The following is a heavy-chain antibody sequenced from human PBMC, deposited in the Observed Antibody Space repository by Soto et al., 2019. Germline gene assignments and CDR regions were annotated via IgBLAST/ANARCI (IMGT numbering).Heavy chain of an antibody. CDR1: GGSISNYY. J-gene: IGHJ6*02. CDR3: ARELFTVTNYGMDV. CDR2: IYYSGST. V-gene: IGHV4-59*01. Sequence: QMQLQESGPGLVKPSETLSLTCTVSGGSISNYYWSWIRQPPGKELEWIAYIYYSGSTNYNPSLKSRVTISVDTSKNQFSLKQSSVTAADTAVYYCARELFTVTNYGMDVWGQGTTVTVSS. D-gene: IGHD4-17*01.